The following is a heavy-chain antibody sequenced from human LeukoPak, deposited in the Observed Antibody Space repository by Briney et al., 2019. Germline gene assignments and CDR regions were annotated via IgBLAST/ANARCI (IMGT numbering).Heavy chain of an antibody. CDR3: ARRARISIWCGL. CDR2: VYYSGST. CDR1: GGSLSSSNYV. D-gene: IGHD3-3*02. V-gene: IGHV4-39*01. J-gene: IGHJ1*01. Sequence: SETLSLTCTVSGGSLSSSNYVWDWIRQPPGGGLEWIGRVYYSGSTYYNPSLKSRVTIAEDTSKNQFSLELSCVSAADTAVYYCARRARISIWCGLGGKGALLSVSS.